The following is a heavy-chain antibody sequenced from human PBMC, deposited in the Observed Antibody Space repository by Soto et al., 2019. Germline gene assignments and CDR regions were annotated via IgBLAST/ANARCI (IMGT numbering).Heavy chain of an antibody. V-gene: IGHV1-46*01. D-gene: IGHD3-22*01. CDR1: GYTFSYYY. J-gene: IGHJ4*01. CDR3: TRAGATRNYYDHGGYFFDA. Sequence: SVKISCKSSGYTFSYYYMHWVRQAPGQGLEWMGLIDPSGNSVSSGQDFQDRLTMIRDTSTNTVYMELRSLRSEDTAVYYCTRAGATRNYYDHGGYFFDAWC. CDR2: IDPSGNSV.